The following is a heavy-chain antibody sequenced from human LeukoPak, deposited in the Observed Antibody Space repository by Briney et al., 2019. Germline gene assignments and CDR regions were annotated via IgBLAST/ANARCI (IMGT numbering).Heavy chain of an antibody. CDR1: GFTFSSYS. CDR3: ARDGSGWNYYYYYYMDV. D-gene: IGHD6-19*01. J-gene: IGHJ6*03. Sequence: PGGSLRLSCAASGFTFSSYSMNWVRQAPGKGLEWVSSISSSSSYIYYADSVKGRFTISRDNAKNSPYLQMNSLRAEDTAVYYCARDGSGWNYYYYYYMDVWGKGTTATVSS. CDR2: ISSSSSYI. V-gene: IGHV3-21*01.